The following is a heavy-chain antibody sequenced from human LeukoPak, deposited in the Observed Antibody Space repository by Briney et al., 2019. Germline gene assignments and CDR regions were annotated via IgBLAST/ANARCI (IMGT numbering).Heavy chain of an antibody. CDR2: ISYDGSNK. D-gene: IGHD4-17*01. CDR1: GFTFSSYA. Sequence: PGGSLRLSCAASGFTFSSYAMHWVRQAPGKGLEWVAVISYDGSNKYYADSVKGRFTISRDNSKNTLYLQMNSLRAEDTAVYYCARDSRTVTTYLDLWGRGTLVTVSS. J-gene: IGHJ2*01. V-gene: IGHV3-30*04. CDR3: ARDSRTVTTYLDL.